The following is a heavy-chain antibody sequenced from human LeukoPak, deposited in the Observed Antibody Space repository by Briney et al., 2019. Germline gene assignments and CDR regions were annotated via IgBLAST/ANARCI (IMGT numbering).Heavy chain of an antibody. D-gene: IGHD2-21*02. Sequence: SETLSLTCAVYGGSLSGYYWSWIRQPPGKGLEWIGEINHSGSTNYNPSLKSRVTISVGTSKNQFSLKLSSVTAADTAVYYCARGPVAVTYSDYWGQGTLVTVSS. CDR3: ARGPVAVTYSDY. CDR2: INHSGST. J-gene: IGHJ4*02. CDR1: GGSLSGYY. V-gene: IGHV4-34*01.